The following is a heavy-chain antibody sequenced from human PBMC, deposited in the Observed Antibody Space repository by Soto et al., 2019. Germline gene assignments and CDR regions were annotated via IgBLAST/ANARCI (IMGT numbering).Heavy chain of an antibody. CDR3: ARVDTAMAGRGDY. CDR1: GGTFSSYA. V-gene: IGHV1-69*12. CDR2: IIPIFGTA. Sequence: QVQLVQSGAEVKKPGSSVKVSCKASGGTFSSYAISWVRQAPGQGLEWMGGIIPIFGTANYAQKFQGRVTISADETTSKGYKGLSSLRSGDTGGYYCARVDTAMAGRGDYWGQGTLVTVSS. D-gene: IGHD5-18*01. J-gene: IGHJ4*02.